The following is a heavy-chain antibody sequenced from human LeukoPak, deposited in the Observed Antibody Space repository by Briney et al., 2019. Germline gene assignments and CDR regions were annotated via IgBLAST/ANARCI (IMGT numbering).Heavy chain of an antibody. Sequence: VSVKVSCKASGGTFSSYAISWVRQAPGQGLEWMGRINPSSGGTNYAQKFQGRVTMTRDTSISTAYMELSRLRSDDTAVYYCARVGSSSWYGGYWGQGTLVTVSS. CDR1: GGTFSSYA. J-gene: IGHJ4*02. V-gene: IGHV1-2*06. CDR2: INPSSGGT. CDR3: ARVGSSSWYGGY. D-gene: IGHD6-13*01.